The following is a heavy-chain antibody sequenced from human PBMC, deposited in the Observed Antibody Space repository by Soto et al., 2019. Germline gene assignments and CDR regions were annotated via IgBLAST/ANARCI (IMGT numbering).Heavy chain of an antibody. Sequence: WASVKVSCKASGGTFSSYAIRWVRQAPGQGLEWMGGIIPIFGTANYAQKFQGRVTITADKSTSTAYMELSSLRSEDTAVYYCARGEIRITMIVVLNPPYNAFDIWGQGTMVTV. CDR1: GGTFSSYA. V-gene: IGHV1-69*06. D-gene: IGHD3-22*01. CDR3: ARGEIRITMIVVLNPPYNAFDI. J-gene: IGHJ3*02. CDR2: IIPIFGTA.